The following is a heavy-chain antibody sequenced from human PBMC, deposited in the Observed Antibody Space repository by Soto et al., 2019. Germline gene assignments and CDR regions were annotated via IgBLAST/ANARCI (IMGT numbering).Heavy chain of an antibody. CDR1: GFTFDDYA. D-gene: IGHD2-15*01. Sequence: GGSLRLSCAASGFTFDDYAMHWVRQAPGKGLEWVSGISWNSGSIGYADSVKGRFTISRDNAKNSLYLQMNSLRAEDTALYYCAKDIPCSGGSCYSLGDAFDIWGQGTMVTVSS. J-gene: IGHJ3*02. V-gene: IGHV3-9*01. CDR2: ISWNSGSI. CDR3: AKDIPCSGGSCYSLGDAFDI.